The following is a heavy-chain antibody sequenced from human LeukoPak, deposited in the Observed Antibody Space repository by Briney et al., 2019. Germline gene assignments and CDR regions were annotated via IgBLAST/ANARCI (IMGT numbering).Heavy chain of an antibody. Sequence: ASVKVSCKVSGYTLTELSMHWVRQAPGKGLGWMGGFDPEDGETIYAQKFQGRVTMTEDTSTDTAYTELSSLRSEDTAVYYCATPGESAFDIWGQGTMVTVSS. J-gene: IGHJ3*02. CDR3: ATPGESAFDI. CDR1: GYTLTELS. D-gene: IGHD7-27*01. V-gene: IGHV1-24*01. CDR2: FDPEDGET.